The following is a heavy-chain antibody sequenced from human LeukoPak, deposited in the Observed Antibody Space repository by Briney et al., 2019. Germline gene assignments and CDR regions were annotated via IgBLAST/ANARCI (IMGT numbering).Heavy chain of an antibody. CDR1: GGSISSSSYY. V-gene: IGHV4-39*01. D-gene: IGHD6-19*01. Sequence: SETLSLTCTVSGGSISSSSYYWGWIRQPPGKGLEWIGSIYYSGSTYYNPSLKSRVTISVDTSENQFSLKLSSVTAADTAVYYCARLQGGWQKLDYWGQGTLVTVSS. CDR2: IYYSGST. CDR3: ARLQGGWQKLDY. J-gene: IGHJ4*02.